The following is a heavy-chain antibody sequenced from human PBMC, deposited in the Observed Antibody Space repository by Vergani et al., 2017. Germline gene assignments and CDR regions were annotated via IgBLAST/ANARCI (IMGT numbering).Heavy chain of an antibody. CDR1: GFTFSSYG. V-gene: IGHV3-23*04. Sequence: VQLVESGGGVVQPGRSLRLSCAASGFTFSSYGMHWVRQAPGKGLEWVSAISGSGGSTYYAASVKGRFTISRDNSKNTLYLQRNSLRAEDTAVYYCARDSEARSSSWSNWFDPWGQGTLVTVSS. D-gene: IGHD6-6*01. CDR2: ISGSGGST. J-gene: IGHJ5*02. CDR3: ARDSEARSSSWSNWFDP.